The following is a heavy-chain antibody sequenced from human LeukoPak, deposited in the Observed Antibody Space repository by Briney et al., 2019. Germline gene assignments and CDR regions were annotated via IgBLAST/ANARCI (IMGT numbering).Heavy chain of an antibody. V-gene: IGHV1-18*01. CDR1: GYTFTSYG. J-gene: IGHJ4*02. CDR2: ISAYNGNT. D-gene: IGHD3-22*01. CDR3: AREGRYYYDSSGYYGYFDY. Sequence: ASVKVSCKASGYTFTSYGISWVRQAPGQGLEWMGWISAYNGNTNYAQKLQGRVTMTTDTSTSTAYMELRSLRSDDTAVYYCAREGRYYYDSSGYYGYFDYWGQGTLVAVSS.